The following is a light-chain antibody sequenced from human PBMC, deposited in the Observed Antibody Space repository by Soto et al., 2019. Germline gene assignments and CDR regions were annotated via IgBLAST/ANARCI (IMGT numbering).Light chain of an antibody. CDR1: NIGSKS. CDR2: GDS. CDR3: QVWHIISDHVV. Sequence: SYELTQPPSVSVAPGQTARTTCEGNNIGSKSVHWYQQKPGQAPVLVVYGDSDRPSGTPERFSGSDSGNTATLTIGGVEAGDEADYYCQVWHIISDHVVFGGGTKLTVL. V-gene: IGLV3-21*02. J-gene: IGLJ2*01.